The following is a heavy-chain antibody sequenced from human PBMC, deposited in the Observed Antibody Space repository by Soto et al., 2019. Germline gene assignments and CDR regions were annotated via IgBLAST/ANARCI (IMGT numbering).Heavy chain of an antibody. CDR2: IWYDGSNK. V-gene: IGHV3-33*01. Sequence: QVKLVESGGGVVQPGRSLRLSCAASGFTFSSYGMHWVRQAPGTGLEWVAVIWYDGSNKYYAYSVKGRFTISRDNPKNTLDLQMNSLRAEDTAVYYCERVGFGELFMDVWGQGTTVTVSS. D-gene: IGHD3-10*01. CDR3: ERVGFGELFMDV. CDR1: GFTFSSYG. J-gene: IGHJ6*02.